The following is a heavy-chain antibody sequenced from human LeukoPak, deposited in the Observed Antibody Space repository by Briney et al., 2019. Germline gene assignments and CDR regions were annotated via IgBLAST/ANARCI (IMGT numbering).Heavy chain of an antibody. J-gene: IGHJ4*02. CDR1: GGSFSGYY. CDR2: INHSGGT. CDR3: ARTAYGDYGDY. Sequence: PSETLSLTCAVYGGSFSGYYWSWIRQPPGKGLEWIGEINHSGGTNYNPSLKSRVTISVDTSKNQFSLKLSSVTAADTAVYYCARTAYGDYGDYWGQGTLVTVSS. D-gene: IGHD4-17*01. V-gene: IGHV4-34*01.